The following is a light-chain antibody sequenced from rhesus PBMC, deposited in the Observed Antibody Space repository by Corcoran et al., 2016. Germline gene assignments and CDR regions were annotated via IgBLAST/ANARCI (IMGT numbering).Light chain of an antibody. J-gene: IGKJ1*01. CDR1: QGISYY. V-gene: IGKV1S16*01. CDR2: YAS. CDR3: QQHKTYPPT. Sequence: DIQMTQSPSSLSASVGDTVTITCRASQGISYYLAWYPQTTGTAPKPLSYYASSLESGVPSRFSGSGSETDFTLTISSLQPEDFATYFCQQHKTYPPTFGQGTKVEIK.